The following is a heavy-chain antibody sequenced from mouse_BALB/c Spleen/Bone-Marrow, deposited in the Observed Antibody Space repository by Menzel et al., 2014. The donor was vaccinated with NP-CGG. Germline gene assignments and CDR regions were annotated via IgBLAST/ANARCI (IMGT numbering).Heavy chain of an antibody. CDR1: GFSLTSYG. D-gene: IGHD2-10*02. CDR3: AKYETSSYSMDY. Sequence: VKLVESGPGLVAPSQSLSITCTVSGFSLTSYGVSWVRQPPGKGLEWLGVIWGDGDTNYHSALISRLSISKDNSKSQVFLKLNSLKTDAPPTYYCAKYETSSYSMDYGGQGTSAPVSS. V-gene: IGHV2-3*01. J-gene: IGHJ4*01. CDR2: IWGDGDT.